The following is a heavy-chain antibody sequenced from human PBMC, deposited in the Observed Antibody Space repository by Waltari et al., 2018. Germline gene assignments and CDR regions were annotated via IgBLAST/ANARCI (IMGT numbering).Heavy chain of an antibody. J-gene: IGHJ4*02. CDR2: IFFGGGDS. V-gene: IGHV3-30*19. Sequence: QVQLVASGGGVVQPGMSLRLSCEASGFSLGTYGMHWVRQAPGKGLEWVALIFFGGGDSFYADSVRGRFTISRDNSKNTLYLDINSLRLDDTAIYYCAKDAFGNTYLDHWGQGTLVTVSS. D-gene: IGHD3-10*01. CDR1: GFSLGTYG. CDR3: AKDAFGNTYLDH.